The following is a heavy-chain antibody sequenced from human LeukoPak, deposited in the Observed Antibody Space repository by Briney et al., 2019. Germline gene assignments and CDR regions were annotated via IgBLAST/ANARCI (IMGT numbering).Heavy chain of an antibody. CDR1: GGSISSGGYY. CDR2: INHSGST. Sequence: SQTLSLTCTVSGGSISSGGYYWSWIRQPPGKGLEWIGEINHSGSTNYNPSLKSRVTISVDTSKNQFSLKLSSVTAADTAVYYCARVRYYDILTGRQHRYYFDYWGQGTLVTVSS. CDR3: ARVRYYDILTGRQHRYYFDY. D-gene: IGHD3-9*01. V-gene: IGHV4-30-2*01. J-gene: IGHJ4*02.